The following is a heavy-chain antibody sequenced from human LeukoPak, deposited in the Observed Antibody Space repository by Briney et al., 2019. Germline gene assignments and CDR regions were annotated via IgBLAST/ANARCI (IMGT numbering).Heavy chain of an antibody. CDR3: ARSPFYDYLWPDAFDI. Sequence: PSETLSLTCAVYGGSFSGYYWSWIRQSPGKGLEWIGEVSHSGSTNYNPSLESRVIISGDTSKNQFSLKLSSVTAADTAVYYCARSPFYDYLWPDAFDIWAQGTMVTVSS. J-gene: IGHJ3*02. CDR2: VSHSGST. V-gene: IGHV4-34*01. D-gene: IGHD3-16*01. CDR1: GGSFSGYY.